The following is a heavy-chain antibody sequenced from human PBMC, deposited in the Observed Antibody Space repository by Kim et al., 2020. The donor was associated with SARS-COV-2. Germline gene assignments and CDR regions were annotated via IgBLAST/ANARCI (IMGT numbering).Heavy chain of an antibody. Sequence: SETLSLTCAVYGGSFSGYQWSWIRQSPGKGLEWIGQINDIGSTNYNPSPKSRVTISVDTSKNQFSLKLTSVTAADTAVYYCARGVPGYWGQGTLVTVSS. CDR2: INDIGST. J-gene: IGHJ4*02. V-gene: IGHV4-34*01. CDR1: GGSFSGYQ. CDR3: ARGVPGY.